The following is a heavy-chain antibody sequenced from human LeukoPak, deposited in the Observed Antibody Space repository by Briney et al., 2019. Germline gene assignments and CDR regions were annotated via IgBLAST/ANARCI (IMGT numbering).Heavy chain of an antibody. D-gene: IGHD3-10*01. J-gene: IGHJ4*02. CDR2: IKSKTDGGTT. V-gene: IGHV3-15*01. CDR1: GFTFSNAW. Sequence: GGSLRLSCAASGFTFSNAWMSWVRQAPGKGLEWVGRIKSKTDGGTTDYAAPVKGRFTISRGDSKNTLYLQMNSLKTEDTAVYYCTTDGYGSGNKYFNDYWGQGTLVTVSS. CDR3: TTDGYGSGNKYFNDY.